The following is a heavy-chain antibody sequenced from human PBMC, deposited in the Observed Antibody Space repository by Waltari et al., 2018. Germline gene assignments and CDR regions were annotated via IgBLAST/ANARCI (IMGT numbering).Heavy chain of an antibody. CDR2: IYSAGTT. D-gene: IGHD6-25*01. CDR1: GFTVSSNY. V-gene: IGHV3-53*01. CDR3: ARGRLVGYYYYMDV. J-gene: IGHJ6*03. Sequence: DVELVESGGGLIQPGGSLRLSCAASGFTVSSNYMTWVRQAPGKGLEWVSVIYSAGTTYYADSLKGQFTISRDNSKNTLYLQMNSLRGEDTAVYYCARGRLVGYYYYMDVWGKGTTVTVSS.